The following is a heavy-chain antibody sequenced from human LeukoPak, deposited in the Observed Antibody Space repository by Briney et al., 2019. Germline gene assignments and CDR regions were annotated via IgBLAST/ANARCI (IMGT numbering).Heavy chain of an antibody. D-gene: IGHD1-26*01. CDR1: GFTFSNAW. V-gene: IGHV3-15*01. Sequence: PGGSLRLSCAASGFTFSNAWMSWVRQAPGKGLEWVGRIKSKTDSGTTDYAAPVKGRFTISRDDSKNTLYLQMNSLKTEDTAVYYCTTRYSGSYFSDYWGQGTLVTVSS. J-gene: IGHJ4*02. CDR2: IKSKTDSGTT. CDR3: TTRYSGSYFSDY.